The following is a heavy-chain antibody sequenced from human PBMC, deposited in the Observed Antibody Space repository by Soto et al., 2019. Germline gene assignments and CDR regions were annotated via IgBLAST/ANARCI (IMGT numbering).Heavy chain of an antibody. J-gene: IGHJ4*02. CDR1: GESFSAYI. CDR3: ARHWLIYHRSDY. Sequence: PSETLSLTCAVYGESFSAYIWTWIRQTPGKGLQWIGQINHSGSASYNPSLRSRLTISVDTSKNQFSLKLSSVTAADTAVFYCARHWLIYHRSDYWGQGTLVTVSS. V-gene: IGHV4-34*01. CDR2: INHSGSA. D-gene: IGHD2-2*02.